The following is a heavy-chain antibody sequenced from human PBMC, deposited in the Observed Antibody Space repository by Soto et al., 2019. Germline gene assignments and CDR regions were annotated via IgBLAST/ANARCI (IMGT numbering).Heavy chain of an antibody. CDR3: ARSPNIHSQTCFDP. D-gene: IGHD2-15*01. CDR1: GGSISPINW. V-gene: IGHV4-4*02. CDR2: IYHTGPT. J-gene: IGHJ5*02. Sequence: QVQLQQSRPGLVKPSGTLSLTCGVSGGSISPINWWCWVRQTPGKGLEWIGEIYHTGPTDSTPSLKSRVPISLDKSMHQFFLNLTSGTAADSALYYCARSPNIHSQTCFDPWGQANWVSVSS.